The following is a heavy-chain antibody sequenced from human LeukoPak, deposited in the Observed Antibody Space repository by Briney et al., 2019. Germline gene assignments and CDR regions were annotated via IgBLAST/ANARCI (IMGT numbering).Heavy chain of an antibody. V-gene: IGHV3-7*01. CDR3: ARDADCASDY. CDR1: GFTSGTYW. Sequence: GGSLRLSCAASGFTSGTYWMSWVRQAPGEGLEWVANMKQDGSEQYYGDSVRGRFTISRDNAKNSLYLQMNSLRVADTAVYYCARDADCASDYWGQGTLVTVSS. J-gene: IGHJ4*02. CDR2: MKQDGSEQ. D-gene: IGHD3/OR15-3a*01.